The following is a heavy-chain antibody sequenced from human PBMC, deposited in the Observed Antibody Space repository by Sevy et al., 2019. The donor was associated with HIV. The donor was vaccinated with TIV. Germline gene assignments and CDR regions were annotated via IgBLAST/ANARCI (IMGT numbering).Heavy chain of an antibody. J-gene: IGHJ4*02. Sequence: GEYMKISCKVSGYSFTSYGIVRVRQMPGKGLDGRGIIYPGDSDTRYSPSFQGQVTISADKSISTAYLQWSSLKASDSAMYYCARRIRRDGYNGAFDYWGQGTLVTVSS. CDR3: ARRIRRDGYNGAFDY. V-gene: IGHV5-51*01. CDR1: GYSFTSYG. D-gene: IGHD5-12*01. CDR2: IYPGDSDT.